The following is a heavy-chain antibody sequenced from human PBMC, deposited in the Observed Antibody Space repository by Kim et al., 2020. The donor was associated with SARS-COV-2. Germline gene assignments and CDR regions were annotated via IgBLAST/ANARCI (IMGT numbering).Heavy chain of an antibody. Sequence: ASVKVSCKASGYTFTGYYMHWVRQAPGQGLEWMGWINPNSGGTNYAQKFQGRVTMTRDTSISTAYMELSRLRSDDTAVYYCARDVVVVVPAAKDYYYYYMDVWGKGTTVTVSS. J-gene: IGHJ6*03. D-gene: IGHD2-2*01. CDR1: GYTFTGYY. CDR2: INPNSGGT. V-gene: IGHV1-2*02. CDR3: ARDVVVVVPAAKDYYYYYMDV.